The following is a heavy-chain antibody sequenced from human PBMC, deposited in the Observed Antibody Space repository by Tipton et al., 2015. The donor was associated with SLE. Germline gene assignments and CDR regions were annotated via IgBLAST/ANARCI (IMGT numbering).Heavy chain of an antibody. D-gene: IGHD2-15*01. J-gene: IGHJ5*02. Sequence: SLRLSCAASGFTFSDYYMSWIRQAPGKGLEWGSYISSSGSTIYYADSVKGRFTISRDNAKNSLYLQMNSLRAEDTAVYYCARYCSGGSCYAYNWLDPWGQGTLVTVSS. V-gene: IGHV3-11*04. CDR3: ARYCSGGSCYAYNWLDP. CDR1: GFTFSDYY. CDR2: ISSSGSTI.